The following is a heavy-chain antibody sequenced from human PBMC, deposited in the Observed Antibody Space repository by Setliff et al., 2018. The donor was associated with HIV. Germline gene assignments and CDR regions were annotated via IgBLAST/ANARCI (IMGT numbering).Heavy chain of an antibody. CDR1: GFTFSSYA. Sequence: GGSLRLSCATYGFTFSSYAMYWVRQAPGKGLEYVSAINSNGGSTYYADSVKGRFTISRDNSKNTLYLQMNSLRAEDTAVYYCAKGGGSCCLDYWGQGTLVTVSS. CDR2: INSNGGST. J-gene: IGHJ4*02. D-gene: IGHD1-26*01. CDR3: AKGGGSCCLDY. V-gene: IGHV3-64*04.